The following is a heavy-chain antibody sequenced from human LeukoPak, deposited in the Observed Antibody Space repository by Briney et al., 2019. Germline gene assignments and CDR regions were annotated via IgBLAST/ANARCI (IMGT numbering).Heavy chain of an antibody. CDR1: GFTFSSYA. V-gene: IGHV3-23*01. D-gene: IGHD3-22*01. CDR2: ISGSGGST. Sequence: GGSLRLSCAASGFTFSSYAMSWVRQAPGKGLEWVSAISGSGGSTYYADSVKGRFTISRDNSKNTLYLQMNSLRAEDTAVYYCAKDSVVVPAAKDYDSSGYYFRVFDYWGQGTLVTVSS. CDR3: AKDSVVVPAAKDYDSSGYYFRVFDY. J-gene: IGHJ4*02.